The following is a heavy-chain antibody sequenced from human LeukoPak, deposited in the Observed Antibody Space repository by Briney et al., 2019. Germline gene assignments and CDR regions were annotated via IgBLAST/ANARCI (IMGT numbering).Heavy chain of an antibody. J-gene: IGHJ4*02. V-gene: IGHV3-23*01. CDR3: ARDDGWIQFNL. D-gene: IGHD5-24*01. CDR1: GFYCNNYG. Sequence: GGSLRLSCVASGFYCNNYGMNWVRQAPGKGLEWVSGITANSANRYYADSVKGRFTISRDNSKSTVYLQVSSLRAEDTALYYCARDDGWIQFNLWGQGTLVTVSS. CDR2: ITANSANR.